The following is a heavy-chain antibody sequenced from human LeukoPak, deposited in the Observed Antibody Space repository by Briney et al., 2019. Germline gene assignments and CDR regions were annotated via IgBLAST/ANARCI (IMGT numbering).Heavy chain of an antibody. CDR3: SRDSVKKDDY. Sequence: GGSLRLSCAASGFTFSNYWMTWVRQAPGKGLEWVANINEDGTTKYYMDSVKGRFTISRDNAKNSLYLQMNSLRAEDSAVYYCSRDSVKKDDYWGQRTLVTVSS. J-gene: IGHJ4*02. CDR2: INEDGTTK. CDR1: GFTFSNYW. D-gene: IGHD3-10*01. V-gene: IGHV3-7*01.